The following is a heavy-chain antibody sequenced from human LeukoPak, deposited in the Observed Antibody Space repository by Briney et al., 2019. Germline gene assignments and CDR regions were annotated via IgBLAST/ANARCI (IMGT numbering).Heavy chain of an antibody. CDR2: IYTSGST. Sequence: SQTLSLTCTVSGGSVSSGSNYWSWIRQPAGKGLEWIGRIYTSGSTNYNLSLKSRVTISVDTSKNQFSLKLNSVTAAATAVYYCARGTTVTSSGYFQHWGQGTLVNVSS. V-gene: IGHV4-61*02. CDR1: GGSVSSGSNY. CDR3: ARGTTVTSSGYFQH. J-gene: IGHJ1*01. D-gene: IGHD4-17*01.